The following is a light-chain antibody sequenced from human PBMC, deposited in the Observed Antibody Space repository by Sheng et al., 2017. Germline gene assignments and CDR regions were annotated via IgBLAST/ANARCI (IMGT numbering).Light chain of an antibody. CDR3: QQYGSSPYT. CDR1: QSVSRY. Sequence: EIVLTQFPATLSLSPGQRATLSCRASQSVSRYLAWYQQKPGQAPRLLIYGASSRATGIPDRFSGSGSGTDFTLTISRLEPEDFAVYYCQQYGSSPYTFGQGTKLEI. J-gene: IGKJ2*01. CDR2: GAS. V-gene: IGKV3-20*01.